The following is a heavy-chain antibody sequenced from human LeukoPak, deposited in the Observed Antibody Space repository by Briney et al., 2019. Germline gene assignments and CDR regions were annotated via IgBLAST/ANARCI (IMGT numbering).Heavy chain of an antibody. CDR2: MNPNSGNT. D-gene: IGHD3-10*01. CDR1: GYTFTSYD. V-gene: IGHV1-8*01. CDR3: ATLWGDGSGSSYSSDYYYGMDV. J-gene: IGHJ6*02. Sequence: GASVKVSCKASGYTFTSYDINWVRQATGQGLEWMGWMNPNSGNTGYAQKFQGRVTMTRNTSIITAYMELSSLRSEDTAVYYCATLWGDGSGSSYSSDYYYGMDVWGQGTTVTVSS.